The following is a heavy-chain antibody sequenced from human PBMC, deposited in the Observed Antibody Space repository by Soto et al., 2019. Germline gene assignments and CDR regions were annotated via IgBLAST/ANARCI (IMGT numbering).Heavy chain of an antibody. CDR2: VYNSGNT. CDR3: ARTHWVSGTEY. J-gene: IGHJ4*02. V-gene: IGHV4-4*07. CDR1: GGSMTGYF. Sequence: QVQLQESGPGLVEPSETLSLTCSVSGGSMTGYFWTWIRQPAGKGLEWIGHVYNSGNTDYNPSLESRISMAVDTSKRQFSLKVKSVTAADTAVYYCARTHWVSGTEYWGQGTLVTVSS. D-gene: IGHD2-8*01.